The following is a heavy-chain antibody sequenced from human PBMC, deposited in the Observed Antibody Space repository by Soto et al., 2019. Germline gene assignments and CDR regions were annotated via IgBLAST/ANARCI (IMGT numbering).Heavy chain of an antibody. Sequence: EVQLLESGGGLVQPGGSLRLSCVASAFTFSRFAMSWVRQTPGKGLEWVSAISGSGDKTFYADSVKGRFTISRDNSKNPLYLQMNSLRVEDTAVYYCAQGRSGSGAYQWFDPWGQGTLVTVSS. CDR2: ISGSGDKT. CDR1: AFTFSRFA. CDR3: AQGRSGSGAYQWFDP. J-gene: IGHJ5*02. V-gene: IGHV3-23*01. D-gene: IGHD3-10*01.